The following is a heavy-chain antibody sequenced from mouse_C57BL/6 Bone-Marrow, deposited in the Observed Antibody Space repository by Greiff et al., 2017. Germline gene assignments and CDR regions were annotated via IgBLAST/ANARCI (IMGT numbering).Heavy chain of an antibody. CDR2: IDPSDSYN. CDR1: GYTFTSYW. CDR3: ARTGTLFAY. J-gene: IGHJ3*01. V-gene: IGHV1-50*01. Sequence: QVQLQQPGAELVKPGASVKLSCKASGYTFTSYWMQWVKQRPGQGLEWIGEIDPSDSYNNYHQKFKGKATLTVDTSSSTAYMQLRSLTSEDSAVYYCARTGTLFAYWGQGTLVTVSA. D-gene: IGHD4-1*01.